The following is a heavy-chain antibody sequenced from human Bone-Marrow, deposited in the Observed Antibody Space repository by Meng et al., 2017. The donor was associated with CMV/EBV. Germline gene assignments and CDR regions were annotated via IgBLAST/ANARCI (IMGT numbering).Heavy chain of an antibody. J-gene: IGHJ4*02. CDR3: ARDLEPAGHLKEHYDY. V-gene: IGHV3-23*01. D-gene: IGHD1-1*01. Sequence: GESLKISCAASGFTFSTFSMSWVRQAPGKGLEWVSVISVTDGNTYYADSVKGLFTMSRDNSKNTLYLQMNSLRAEDTAVYYCARDLEPAGHLKEHYDYWGQGTLVTVSS. CDR2: ISVTDGNT. CDR1: GFTFSTFS.